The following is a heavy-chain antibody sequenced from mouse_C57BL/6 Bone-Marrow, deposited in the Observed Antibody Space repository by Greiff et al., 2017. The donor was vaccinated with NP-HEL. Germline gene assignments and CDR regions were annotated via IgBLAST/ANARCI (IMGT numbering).Heavy chain of an antibody. CDR1: GYTFTDYY. CDR3: ARRAVASMDY. CDR2: INPNNGGT. Sequence: EVKLMESGPELVKPGASVKISCKASGYTFTDYYMNWVKQSHGKSLEWIGDINPNNGGTSYNQKFKGKATLTVDKSSSTAYMELRSLTSEDSAVYYCARRAVASMDYWGQGTSVTVSS. V-gene: IGHV1-26*01. D-gene: IGHD1-1*02. J-gene: IGHJ4*01.